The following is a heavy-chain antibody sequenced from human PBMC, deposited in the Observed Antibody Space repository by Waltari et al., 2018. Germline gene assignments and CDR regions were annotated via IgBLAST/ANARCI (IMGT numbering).Heavy chain of an antibody. CDR1: GFHFSRSW. CDR3: ARVATKTYSSPVPGRPYYYGMDV. V-gene: IGHV3-74*01. J-gene: IGHJ6*02. CDR2: INSDGSST. Sequence: EEQLVEYGGGLAQPGESLRLSCAASGFHFSRSWMDWVRHAPGKGLVWVSRINSDGSSTTYADSVKGRFTISRDNAKNTLYVQMNRLRAEDTAVYYCARVATKTYSSPVPGRPYYYGMDVWGQGTTVTVSS. D-gene: IGHD6-19*01.